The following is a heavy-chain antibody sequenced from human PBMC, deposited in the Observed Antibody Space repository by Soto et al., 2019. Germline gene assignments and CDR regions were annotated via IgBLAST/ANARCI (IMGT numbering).Heavy chain of an antibody. CDR1: GFTLTDYA. Sequence: PGGSLRLSCAVSGFTLTDYAMSWVRQAPGEGLEWVSAMTDSGDTTYYADSVKGRFTISRDNSKNTLYLQMNSLRAEDTAVYYCAKRTVGWYFDLWGRGTLVTVSS. J-gene: IGHJ2*01. CDR2: MTDSGDTT. CDR3: AKRTVGWYFDL. D-gene: IGHD4-17*01. V-gene: IGHV3-23*01.